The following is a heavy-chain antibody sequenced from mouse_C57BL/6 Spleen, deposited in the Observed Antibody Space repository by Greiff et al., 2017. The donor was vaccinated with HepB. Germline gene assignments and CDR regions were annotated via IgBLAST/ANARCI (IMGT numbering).Heavy chain of an antibody. CDR3: ARYSNWHFDY. CDR2: ISYSGST. CDR1: GYSITSDY. V-gene: IGHV3-8*01. D-gene: IGHD4-1*01. Sequence: EVMLVESGPGLAKPSQTLSLTCSVTGYSITSDYWNWLRKFPGNKLEYMGYISYSGSTYYNPSLKSRISITRDTSKNQYYLQLNAVTTEDTATYYCARYSNWHFDYWGQGTTLTVSS. J-gene: IGHJ2*01.